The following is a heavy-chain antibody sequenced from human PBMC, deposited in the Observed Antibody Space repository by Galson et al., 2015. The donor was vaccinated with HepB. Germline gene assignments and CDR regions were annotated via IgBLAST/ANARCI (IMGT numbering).Heavy chain of an antibody. Sequence: SVKVSCKASGYTFTNYGISWVRQAPGQGLEWMGWISAYNGNTNYAQKLQGRVTMTTDKSTSTAYMELRSLRSDDTAVYYCARDYGGNRYLLDAFDIWGQGTMVTVSS. CDR2: ISAYNGNT. D-gene: IGHD4-23*01. CDR1: GYTFTNYG. J-gene: IGHJ3*02. CDR3: ARDYGGNRYLLDAFDI. V-gene: IGHV1-18*01.